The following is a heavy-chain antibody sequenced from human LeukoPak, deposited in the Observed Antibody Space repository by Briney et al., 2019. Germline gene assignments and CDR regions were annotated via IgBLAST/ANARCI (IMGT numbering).Heavy chain of an antibody. V-gene: IGHV3-7*01. CDR1: GFTFSSYW. CDR2: IKQDGSEK. J-gene: IGHJ6*02. D-gene: IGHD3-10*01. CDR3: ARVGPSGSYYNVYYYYYYGMDV. Sequence: PGGSLRLSCAASGFTFSSYWMSWVRQAPGKGLEWVANIKQDGSEKYYVDSVKGRFTISRDNAKNSLYLQMNSLRAEGTAVYYCARVGPSGSYYNVYYYYYYGMDVRRQGTTVTVSS.